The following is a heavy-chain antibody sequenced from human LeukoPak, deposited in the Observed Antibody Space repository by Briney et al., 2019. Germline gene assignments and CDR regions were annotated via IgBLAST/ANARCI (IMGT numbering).Heavy chain of an antibody. CDR2: IYYSGST. V-gene: IGHV4-39*01. D-gene: IGHD5-18*01. J-gene: IGHJ4*02. Sequence: SETLSLTCTVSGGSISSSSNYWGWVRQPRGKGLEWIGNIYYSGSTYYNPSLKSRVSISEDTSKNQFSLKLSSVTAADTAVYYCARRLDTSMVRGGSFDYWGQGILVTVSS. CDR1: GGSISSSSNY. CDR3: ARRLDTSMVRGGSFDY.